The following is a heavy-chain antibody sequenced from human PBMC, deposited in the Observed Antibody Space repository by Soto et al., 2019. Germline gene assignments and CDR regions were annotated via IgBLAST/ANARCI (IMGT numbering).Heavy chain of an antibody. Sequence: GASVKVSCKASGYTFTSYAIDWVRQAPGQRLEWMGWINAGNGNTKYSQKFQGWVTMTRDTSISTAYMELSRLRSDDTAVYYCARSENVLRYFDWLLSTDYYYYGMDVWGQGTTVTVSS. D-gene: IGHD3-9*01. CDR3: ARSENVLRYFDWLLSTDYYYYGMDV. V-gene: IGHV1-3*01. CDR1: GYTFTSYA. CDR2: INAGNGNT. J-gene: IGHJ6*02.